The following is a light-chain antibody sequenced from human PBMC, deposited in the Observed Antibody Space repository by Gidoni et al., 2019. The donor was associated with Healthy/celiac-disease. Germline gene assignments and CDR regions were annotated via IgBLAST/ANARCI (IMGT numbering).Light chain of an antibody. V-gene: IGLV1-44*01. CDR1: SSNSGSNT. CDR3: AAWDDSMNSPV. Sequence: QSVLPQPPSASGTPGQRATISCSGSSSNSGSNTVYWYQQPPGTAPKLLIYSNNQRPSGVPDRFSGSKSGTSASLAISGRQSEEEADYYCAAWDDSMNSPVFGGGTKLTVL. CDR2: SNN. J-gene: IGLJ2*01.